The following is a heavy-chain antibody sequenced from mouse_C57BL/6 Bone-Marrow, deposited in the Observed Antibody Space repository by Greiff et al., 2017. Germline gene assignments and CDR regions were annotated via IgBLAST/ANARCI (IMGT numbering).Heavy chain of an antibody. CDR3: ARYSGGTFAY. CDR1: GFSLTSYG. Sequence: QVQLQQSGPGLVQPSPCLSITCTVSGFSLTSYGVHWVRQSPGKGLEWLGVIWRGGSTDYNAALITSLGIRKDKSKSQVFFKMNSLQSDDTAVYFCARYSGGTFAYRGQGTLVTGSA. CDR2: IWRGGST. D-gene: IGHD3-2*02. V-gene: IGHV2-2*01. J-gene: IGHJ3*01.